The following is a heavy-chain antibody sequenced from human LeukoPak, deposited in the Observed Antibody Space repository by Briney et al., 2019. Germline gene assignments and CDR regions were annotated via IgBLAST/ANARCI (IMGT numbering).Heavy chain of an antibody. J-gene: IGHJ1*01. Sequence: SETLSLTCAVYGGSFSCYYWSWIRQPPGKGLEWIGEINHSGSTNYNPSLKSRVTISVDTSLNQFSLKLSSVTAADTAVYYCARGPPTVTRKKQQRTFLDYFQHWGQGTLVTVSS. CDR2: INHSGST. CDR3: ARGPPTVTRKKQQRTFLDYFQH. V-gene: IGHV4-34*01. D-gene: IGHD4-17*01. CDR1: GGSFSCYY.